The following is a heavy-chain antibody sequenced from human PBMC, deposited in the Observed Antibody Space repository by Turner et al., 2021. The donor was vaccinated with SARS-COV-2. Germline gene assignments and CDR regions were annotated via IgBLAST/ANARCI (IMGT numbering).Heavy chain of an antibody. D-gene: IGHD1-26*01. J-gene: IGHJ4*02. V-gene: IGHV3-33*01. CDR1: GFTFSSYG. CDR3: ATGSGSYYFSPTYYFDY. Sequence: VQLVESGGGVVQPGRSLRLSCAASGFTFSSYGMHWVRQAPGKGLEWVVVIWYDGSNKYNADSVKGRFTISRDNSKNTLYLQMNSLRAEDTAVYYCATGSGSYYFSPTYYFDYWGQGTLVTVSS. CDR2: IWYDGSNK.